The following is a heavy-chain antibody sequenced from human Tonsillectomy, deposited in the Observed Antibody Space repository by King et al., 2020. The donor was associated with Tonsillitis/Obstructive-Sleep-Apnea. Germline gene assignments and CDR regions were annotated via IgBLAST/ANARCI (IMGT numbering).Heavy chain of an antibody. J-gene: IGHJ6*02. D-gene: IGHD1-1*01. CDR1: GFSLSTSGVG. CDR3: AHTLKRPISDETYYYYGMDV. CDR2: IYWDDDK. Sequence: TLKESGPTLVKPTQTLTLTCTFSGFSLSTSGVGVGWIRQPPGKALEWLALIYWDDDKRYSPSLKSRLTITKDTSKNQVVLTMTNMDPVDTATYYCAHTLKRPISDETYYYYGMDVWGQGTTVTVSS. V-gene: IGHV2-5*02.